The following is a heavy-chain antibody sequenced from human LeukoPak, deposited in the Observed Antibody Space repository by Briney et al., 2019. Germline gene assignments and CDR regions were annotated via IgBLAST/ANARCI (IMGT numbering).Heavy chain of an antibody. CDR2: IYYSGST. J-gene: IGHJ4*02. Sequence: SETLSLTCTVSGGSISSSNYYWGWIRQPPGKGLEWIGSIYYSGSTYYNPSLKSRVIVSLDTSKNQFSLKLTSVTAADTAVYYCARHRSGWLQSSFDYWGQGTLVTVSS. V-gene: IGHV4-39*07. CDR3: ARHRSGWLQSSFDY. CDR1: GGSISSSNYY. D-gene: IGHD5-24*01.